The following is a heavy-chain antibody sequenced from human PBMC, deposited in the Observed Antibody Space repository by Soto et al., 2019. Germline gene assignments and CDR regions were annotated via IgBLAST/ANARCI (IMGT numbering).Heavy chain of an antibody. V-gene: IGHV4-39*01. Sequence: QLQLQESGPGLVKPSETLSLTCTVSGGSISSSSYHWGWIRQPPGKGLEWIGSVYYSGTTTYNPHLKRRSTLSVDTSMSQFALKLSSGTAADTAFYYCARSISVAMDFWGQGALVTVSS. CDR3: ARSISVAMDF. CDR1: GGSISSSSYH. J-gene: IGHJ4*02. CDR2: VYYSGTT. D-gene: IGHD6-19*01.